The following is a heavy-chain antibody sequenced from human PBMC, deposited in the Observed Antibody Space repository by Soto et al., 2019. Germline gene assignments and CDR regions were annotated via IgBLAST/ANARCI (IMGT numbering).Heavy chain of an antibody. CDR1: GDSVSSNSAA. J-gene: IGHJ4*02. CDR2: TYYRSKWNS. V-gene: IGHV6-1*01. CDR3: ARDEGGP. Sequence: SQTLSLTCAISGDSVSSNSAAWSWSRQSPSRGLEWLGRTYYRSKWNSNYAVSVKGRVTINPDTSKNQFSLQLNSVTPEDTAVYYCARDEGGPWGQGTLVTVS.